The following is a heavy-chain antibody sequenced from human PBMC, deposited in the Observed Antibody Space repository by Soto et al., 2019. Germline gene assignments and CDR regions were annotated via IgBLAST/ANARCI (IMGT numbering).Heavy chain of an antibody. D-gene: IGHD4-17*01. CDR1: GGSISSGGYS. V-gene: IGHV4-30-2*01. CDR3: ARDAYGEGFLDY. Sequence: SETLSLTCAVSGGSISSGGYSWSWIRQPPGKGLEWIGYIYHSGSTYYNPSLKSRVTISVDRSRNQFSLKLSSVTAADTAVYFCARDAYGEGFLDYWAQGTLVTVSS. J-gene: IGHJ4*02. CDR2: IYHSGST.